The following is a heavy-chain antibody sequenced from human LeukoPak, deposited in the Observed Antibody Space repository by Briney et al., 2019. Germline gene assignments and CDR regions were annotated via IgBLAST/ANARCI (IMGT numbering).Heavy chain of an antibody. D-gene: IGHD4-11*01. J-gene: IGHJ4*02. CDR2: MNPNSGNT. Sequence: GASVKVSCKASGYTFTSYDINWVRQATGPGLEWMGWMNPNSGNTGYAQKFQGRVTITRNTSISTAYMEPSSLRSEDTAVYYCARGRTMTTVTTPPNVPSGFGYWGQGTLVTVSS. V-gene: IGHV1-8*03. CDR3: ARGRTMTTVTTPPNVPSGFGY. CDR1: GYTFTSYD.